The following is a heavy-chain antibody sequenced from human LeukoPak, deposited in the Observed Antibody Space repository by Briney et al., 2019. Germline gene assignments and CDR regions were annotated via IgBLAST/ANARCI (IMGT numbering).Heavy chain of an antibody. V-gene: IGHV3-20*04. J-gene: IGHJ6*03. CDR3: ARIGGGNYYYYYMDV. CDR2: INWNGGST. D-gene: IGHD3-16*01. Sequence: GGSLRLSCAASGFTFDDYGMSWVRHAPGKGLEWVSGINWNGGSTGYADSVKGRFTISRDNAKNSLYLQMNSLRAEDTALYYCARIGGGNYYYYYMDVWGKGTTVTVSS. CDR1: GFTFDDYG.